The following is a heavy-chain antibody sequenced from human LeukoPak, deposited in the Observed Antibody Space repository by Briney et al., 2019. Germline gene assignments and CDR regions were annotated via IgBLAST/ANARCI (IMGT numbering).Heavy chain of an antibody. J-gene: IGHJ4*02. Sequence: PGGSLRLSCAASGFTFSNYGMHWVRQAPGKGLEWVSNIWYDGSNKFYAASVKGRFTISRDNSKNMLYLQMNSLRAEDTAVYCCASKSSPTGGYWGQGTLITVSS. CDR1: GFTFSNYG. V-gene: IGHV3-33*08. D-gene: IGHD2-2*01. CDR3: ASKSSPTGGY. CDR2: IWYDGSNK.